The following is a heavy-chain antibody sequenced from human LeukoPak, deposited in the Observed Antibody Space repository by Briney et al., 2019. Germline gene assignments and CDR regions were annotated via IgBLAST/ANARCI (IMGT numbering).Heavy chain of an antibody. Sequence: GGSLRLSCVTPGFTFSTFWMNWVRQAPGKGLEWVANIKQDGSEKYYVDSVKGRFTISRDNAKNSLYLQMNSLRAEDTAVYYCARSLRGWFDPWGQGTLVTVSS. CDR1: GFTFSTFW. J-gene: IGHJ5*02. CDR3: ARSLRGWFDP. CDR2: IKQDGSEK. V-gene: IGHV3-7*01.